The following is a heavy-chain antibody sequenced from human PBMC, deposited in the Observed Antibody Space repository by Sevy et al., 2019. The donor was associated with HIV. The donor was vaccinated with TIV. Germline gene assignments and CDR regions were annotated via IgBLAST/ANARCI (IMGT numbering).Heavy chain of an antibody. J-gene: IGHJ4*02. CDR1: TFTFGHYA. CDR3: ARDWGTPPTAILYYFDF. D-gene: IGHD2-2*01. CDR2: ISYEGSNE. V-gene: IGHV3-30*04. Sequence: GGSLRLSCAASTFTFGHYAMHWVRQAPGKGLQWVAGISYEGSNEYYTDSVKGRFTISRDNSKNTLNLEMNILRVEDTALYYCARDWGTPPTAILYYFDFWGQGIPVTVSS.